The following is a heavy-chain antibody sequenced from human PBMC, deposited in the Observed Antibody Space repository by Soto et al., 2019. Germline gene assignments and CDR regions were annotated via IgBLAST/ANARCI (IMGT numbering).Heavy chain of an antibody. V-gene: IGHV2-5*02. D-gene: IGHD2-15*01. CDR3: AHAMLYCTGGSCSTWFDS. CDR2: IYWDDDK. CDR1: GFSLSTHGVG. Sequence: QITLKESGPTLVKPTQTLTLTCTFSGFSLSTHGVGVGWIRQPAGKALEWLALIYWDDDKRYSASLNSRLTITKDTSKNQVVLTMTNVDPVDTATYYCAHAMLYCTGGSCSTWFDSWGPATLVTVSS. J-gene: IGHJ5*01.